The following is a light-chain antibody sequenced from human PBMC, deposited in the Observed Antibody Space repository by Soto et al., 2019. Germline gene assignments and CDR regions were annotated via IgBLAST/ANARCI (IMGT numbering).Light chain of an antibody. CDR2: GVS. Sequence: QSALTQPASVSGSPGQSITISCTGTSSDVGAHNFVSWYQQHPGKAPKLIIYGVSDRPSGVSNRFSGSKSGNSASLTISALQAEDEADYYCSSYTSDSTLEVFGGGTKLTVL. J-gene: IGLJ2*01. CDR1: SSDVGAHNF. V-gene: IGLV2-14*01. CDR3: SSYTSDSTLEV.